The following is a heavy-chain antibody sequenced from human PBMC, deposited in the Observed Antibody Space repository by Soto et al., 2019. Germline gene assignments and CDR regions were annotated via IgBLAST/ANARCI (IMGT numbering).Heavy chain of an antibody. J-gene: IGHJ3*02. D-gene: IGHD1-1*01. CDR2: ISPYKGDT. V-gene: IGHV1-18*01. CDR1: GYIFDTYG. Sequence: QDQLVQSAAEVKKPGASVKVSCRASGYIFDTYGIGWVRQAPGQGLEWMEWISPYKGDTDYAQNLQGRFTMTTDTTTSTAYMELRSLRTDDTAVYYCARGTRFDAFDIWGQGTMVTVSS. CDR3: ARGTRFDAFDI.